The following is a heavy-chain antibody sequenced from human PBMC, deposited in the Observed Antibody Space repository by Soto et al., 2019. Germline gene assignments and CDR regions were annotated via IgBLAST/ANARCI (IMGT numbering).Heavy chain of an antibody. CDR1: GYTFTSYY. J-gene: IGHJ6*02. V-gene: IGHV1-46*01. Sequence: ASVKVSCKASGYTFTSYYMHWVRQAPGQGLEWMGIINPSGGSTSYAQKFQGRVTMTRDTSTSTVYMELSSLRSEDTAVYYCARDPGYSYGPSYYYYGMDVWGQGTTVTVSS. CDR2: INPSGGST. CDR3: ARDPGYSYGPSYYYYGMDV. D-gene: IGHD5-18*01.